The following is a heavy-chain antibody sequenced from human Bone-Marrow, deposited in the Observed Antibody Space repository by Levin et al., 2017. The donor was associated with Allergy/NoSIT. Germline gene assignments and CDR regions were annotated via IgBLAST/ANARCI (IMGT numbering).Heavy chain of an antibody. CDR3: ARAMGHHNYHYYGMGV. CDR2: ISYDGRGT. D-gene: IGHD1-14*01. J-gene: IGHJ6*01. CDR1: GLTFSTFS. V-gene: IGHV3-30*04. Sequence: HAGGSLRLSCAASGLTFSTFSMYWVRQAPGKGLEWVSLISYDGRGTYYSDSVKDRFTISRDNPGKMVYLQMNSLRPEDTAVYYCARAMGHHNYHYYGMGVWGQGTTVTVSS.